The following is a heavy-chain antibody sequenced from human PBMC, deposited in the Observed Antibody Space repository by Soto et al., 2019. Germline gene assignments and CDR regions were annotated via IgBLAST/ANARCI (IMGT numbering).Heavy chain of an antibody. J-gene: IGHJ4*02. V-gene: IGHV3-48*03. CDR1: GFTFSSYE. Sequence: EVQLVESGGGLVQPGGSLRLSCAASGFTFSSYEMNWVRQAPGKGLEWVSYISSSGSNIYYADSVKGRFTISRDNAKNSLYLQMNSLRAEDTAVYYCAREPPATIFGVVIRGYYFDYWGQGTLVTVSS. CDR2: ISSSGSNI. CDR3: AREPPATIFGVVIRGYYFDY. D-gene: IGHD3-3*01.